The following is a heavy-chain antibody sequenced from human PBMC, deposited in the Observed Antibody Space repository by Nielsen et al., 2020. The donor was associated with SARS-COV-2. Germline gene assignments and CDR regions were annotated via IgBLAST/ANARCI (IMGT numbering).Heavy chain of an antibody. V-gene: IGHV1-18*04. J-gene: IGHJ6*03. CDR3: ARVREDYYYYYMDV. D-gene: IGHD2-15*01. CDR2: ISAYNGNT. CDR1: GYTFTSYY. Sequence: ASVKVSCKASGYTFTSYYMHWVRQAPGQGLEWMGWISAYNGNTNYAQKLQGRVTMTTDTSTSTAYMELRSLRSDDTAVYYCARVREDYYYYYMDVWGKGTTVTVSS.